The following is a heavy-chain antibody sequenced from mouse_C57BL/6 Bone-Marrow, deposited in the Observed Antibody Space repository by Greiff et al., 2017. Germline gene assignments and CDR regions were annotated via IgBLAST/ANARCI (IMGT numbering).Heavy chain of an antibody. CDR1: GYTFTGYW. J-gene: IGHJ1*03. CDR2: ILPGSGST. V-gene: IGHV1-9*01. Sequence: QVQLKQSGAELMKPGASVKLSCKATGYTFTGYWIEWVKQRPGHGLEWIGEILPGSGSTNYNEKFKGKATFTADTSSHTAYMQLSSLTTEDSAIYYCARSPFYYYGSSLWYFDVWGTGTTVTVSS. CDR3: ARSPFYYYGSSLWYFDV. D-gene: IGHD1-1*01.